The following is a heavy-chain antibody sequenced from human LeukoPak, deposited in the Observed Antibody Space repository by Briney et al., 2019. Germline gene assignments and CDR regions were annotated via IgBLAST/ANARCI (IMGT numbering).Heavy chain of an antibody. D-gene: IGHD6-13*01. CDR2: IYYSGST. CDR3: ARERIAAAQNWFDP. V-gene: IGHV4-59*01. CDR1: GGSISSYY. J-gene: IGHJ5*02. Sequence: PSETLSLTCTVSGGSISSYYWSWIRQPPGTGLEWIGYIYYSGSTNYNPSLKSRVTISVDTSKNQFSLKLSSVTAADTAVYYCARERIAAAQNWFDPWGQGTLVTVSS.